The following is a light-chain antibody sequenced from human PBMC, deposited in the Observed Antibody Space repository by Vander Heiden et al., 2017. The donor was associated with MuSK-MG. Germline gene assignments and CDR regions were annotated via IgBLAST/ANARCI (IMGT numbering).Light chain of an antibody. V-gene: IGLV3-1*01. CDR2: QDS. Sequence: SYELTQPPSVSVSPGQTASITCSGDKLGDKYACWYQQKPGQSPVLVIYQDSKRPSGIPERFSGSNSGNTATLTISGTQAMDEADYYCQAWDSSTAGVVCGGGTKLTVL. CDR3: QAWDSSTAGVV. J-gene: IGLJ2*01. CDR1: KLGDKY.